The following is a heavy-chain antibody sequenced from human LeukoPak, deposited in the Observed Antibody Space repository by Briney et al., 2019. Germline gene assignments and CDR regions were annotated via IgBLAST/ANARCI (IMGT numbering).Heavy chain of an antibody. V-gene: IGHV3-21*01. CDR2: ISSSGNYI. D-gene: IGHD5-12*01. Sequence: GGSLRLSFTVSGFTVSSNSMSWVRQAPGKGLDWVTSISSSGNYIYYADSVKGRFTISRDNAKNSLYLQMNSLSAEDTAVYYCVRELVPQSINSGYDSFHIWGQGTMVTVSS. CDR1: GFTVSSNS. J-gene: IGHJ3*02. CDR3: VRELVPQSINSGYDSFHI.